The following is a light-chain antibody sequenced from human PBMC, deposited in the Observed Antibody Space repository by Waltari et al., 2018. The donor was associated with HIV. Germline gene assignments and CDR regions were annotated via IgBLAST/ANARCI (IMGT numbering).Light chain of an antibody. J-gene: IGKJ3*01. CDR1: QSITNY. Sequence: DIQMTQSPSSLSASVGDRVTITCRASQSITNYLNWDQQKPGKAPKLLIYTASSLQSGVPSRFTGSGSGTDFTLTISSLQPEDFATYYCQQSYNVPRFTFGPGTKVEIK. CDR2: TAS. V-gene: IGKV1-39*01. CDR3: QQSYNVPRFT.